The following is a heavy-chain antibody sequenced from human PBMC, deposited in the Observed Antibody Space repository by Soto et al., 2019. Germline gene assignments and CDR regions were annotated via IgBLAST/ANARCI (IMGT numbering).Heavy chain of an antibody. V-gene: IGHV3-13*01. Sequence: EVQLVESGGGLVQPGGYLRVSCAASGITFSNYDMHWVRQVTGKGLEWVSGITTAGDTYYPGSVKGRFTISREKAKNSLYLQMNSLSAGDTAVYYCARELHGGRYGMDVWGQGTTVTVSS. CDR2: ITTAGDT. J-gene: IGHJ6*02. CDR1: GITFSNYD. CDR3: ARELHGGRYGMDV.